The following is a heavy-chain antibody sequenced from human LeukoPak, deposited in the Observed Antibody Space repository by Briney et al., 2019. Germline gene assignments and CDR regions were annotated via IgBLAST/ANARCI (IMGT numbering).Heavy chain of an antibody. CDR3: AKDRWSGYYLY. J-gene: IGHJ4*02. CDR2: ISGSGGST. D-gene: IGHD3-3*01. V-gene: IGHV3-23*01. Sequence: GGSLRLSCAASGFTFSSYAMSWVRQAPGKGLGWVSAISGSGGSTYYADSVKGRFTISRDNSKNTLYLQMNSLRAEDTAVYYCAKDRWSGYYLYWGQGTLVTVSS. CDR1: GFTFSSYA.